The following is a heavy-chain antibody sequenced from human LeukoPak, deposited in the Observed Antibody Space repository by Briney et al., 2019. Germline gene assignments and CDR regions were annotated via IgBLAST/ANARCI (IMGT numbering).Heavy chain of an antibody. CDR1: GYTFTGYY. J-gene: IGHJ6*04. D-gene: IGHD3-16*02. Sequence: ASVKVSCKASGYTFTGYYMHWVRQAPGQGLEWMGWINPNRGGTNYAQKFQGWVTMTRDTSISTAYMELSRLRSDDTAVYYCARAAHDYVWGSYRSDYGMDVWGKGTTVTVSS. CDR3: ARAAHDYVWGSYRSDYGMDV. V-gene: IGHV1-2*04. CDR2: INPNRGGT.